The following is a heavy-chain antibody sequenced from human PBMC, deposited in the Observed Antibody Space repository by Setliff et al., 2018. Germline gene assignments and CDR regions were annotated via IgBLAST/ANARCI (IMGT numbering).Heavy chain of an antibody. D-gene: IGHD3-10*01. V-gene: IGHV3-48*03. J-gene: IGHJ4*02. Sequence: GGSLRLSCSGSGFNFSNYEINWVRQAPGKGLEWISYISSIGRLIHYADSVKGRFTVFRGNAGNSVHLQMNSLKTEDTALYYCTTDWSRGDSGNYLRLDYWGPGTLVTVSS. CDR3: TTDWSRGDSGNYLRLDY. CDR2: ISSIGRLI. CDR1: GFNFSNYE.